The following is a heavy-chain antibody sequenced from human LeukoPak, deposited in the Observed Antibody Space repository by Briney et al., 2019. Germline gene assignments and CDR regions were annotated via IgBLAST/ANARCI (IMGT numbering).Heavy chain of an antibody. CDR1: GGSISSSSYY. CDR2: IYYSGST. J-gene: IGHJ6*03. Sequence: SQTLSLTCTVSGGSISSSSYYWGWIRQPPGKGLEWIGSIYYSGSTYYNPSLKSRVTISVDTSKNQFSLKLSSVTAADTAVYYCARLVTSPYYYYMDVWGKGTTVTVSS. D-gene: IGHD4-11*01. V-gene: IGHV4-39*01. CDR3: ARLVTSPYYYYMDV.